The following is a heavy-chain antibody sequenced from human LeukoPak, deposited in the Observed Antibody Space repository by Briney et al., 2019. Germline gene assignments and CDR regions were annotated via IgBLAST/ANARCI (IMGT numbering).Heavy chain of an antibody. V-gene: IGHV3-48*03. Sequence: HPGGSLRLSCAASGFSFGSFEMNWVRRAPGKGLEWVSYIHSNGGTIYYAHSVKGRFSISRDNSKSSLFLQMNSLRAEDTAVYYCARERGYSAYDQYLDYWGQGTLVTVSS. CDR2: IHSNGGTI. J-gene: IGHJ4*02. D-gene: IGHD5-12*01. CDR3: ARERGYSAYDQYLDY. CDR1: GFSFGSFE.